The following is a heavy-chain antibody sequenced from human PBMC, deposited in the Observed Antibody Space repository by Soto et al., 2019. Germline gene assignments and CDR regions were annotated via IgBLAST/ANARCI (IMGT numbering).Heavy chain of an antibody. V-gene: IGHV5-51*01. CDR2: IYPGDSDI. Sequence: GESLKISCKGSGFTFSNRCIAWVRQVPGKGLEWMGIIYPGDSDIRYSPSFQGQVTFSADKSISTAYLQWSSLKASDTAIYYCARGFDLRYYYYGMDVWGQGTTVTVSS. D-gene: IGHD3-16*01. CDR3: ARGFDLRYYYYGMDV. J-gene: IGHJ6*02. CDR1: GFTFSNRC.